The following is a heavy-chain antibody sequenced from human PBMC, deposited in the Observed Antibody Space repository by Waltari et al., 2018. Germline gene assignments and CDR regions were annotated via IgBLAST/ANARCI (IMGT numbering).Heavy chain of an antibody. J-gene: IGHJ4*02. CDR2: ISSSSSYI. CDR1: GFTCTSYC. V-gene: IGHV3-21*01. CDR3: ARGITMTYDY. Sequence: EVRLVQSGAGLVKPGRSLRLPCAASGFTCTSYCMNWVRQAPGKGLEWVSSISSSSSYIYYADSVKGRFTISRDNAKNSLYLQMNSLRAEDTAVYYCARGITMTYDYWGQGTLVTVSS. D-gene: IGHD3-22*01.